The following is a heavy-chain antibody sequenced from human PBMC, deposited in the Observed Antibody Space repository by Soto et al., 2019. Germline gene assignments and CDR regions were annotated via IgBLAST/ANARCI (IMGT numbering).Heavy chain of an antibody. J-gene: IGHJ4*02. CDR3: ARGHSEGSHYDY. CDR2: INPDSGGT. V-gene: IGHV1-2*04. D-gene: IGHD3-10*01. CDR1: GYTFTGYY. Sequence: GASVKVSCKASGYTFTGYYMHWVRQAPGQGLEWMGWINPDSGGTNYAQKFQGWVTMTRDTSISTAYMELSRLRSDDTAVYYCARGHSEGSHYDYWGQGTLVTVSS.